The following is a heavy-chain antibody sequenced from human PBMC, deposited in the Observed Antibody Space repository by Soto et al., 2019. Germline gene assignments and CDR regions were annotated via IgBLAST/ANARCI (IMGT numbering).Heavy chain of an antibody. CDR2: ISGSGGST. CDR1: GFTFSSYA. Sequence: EVQLLESGGGLVQPGGSLRLSCAASGFTFSSYAMSWVRQAPGKGLEWVSAISGSGGSTYYADSVKGRFTISRDNSKNTLYLQMNSRRAEDTAVYYCEKDRRDYYDSSGYYGYWGQGTLVTVSS. J-gene: IGHJ4*02. V-gene: IGHV3-23*01. D-gene: IGHD3-22*01. CDR3: EKDRRDYYDSSGYYGY.